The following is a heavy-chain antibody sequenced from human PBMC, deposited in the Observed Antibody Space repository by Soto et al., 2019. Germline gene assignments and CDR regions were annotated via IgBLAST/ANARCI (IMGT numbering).Heavy chain of an antibody. CDR2: IYYDGST. V-gene: IGHV4-39*01. CDR3: ARGADYIWGSTRNYYFDH. CDR1: GDSISSSTYY. D-gene: IGHD3-16*01. J-gene: IGHJ4*02. Sequence: QLQESGPGLVKPSETLALTCTVSGDSISSSTYYWGWIRQPPGKGLEWLGSIYYDGSTYYNPSLKSRVTVPVDMSKNQFSLKLSSVTAADTAVYYCARGADYIWGSTRNYYFDHLGQGTLATVSS.